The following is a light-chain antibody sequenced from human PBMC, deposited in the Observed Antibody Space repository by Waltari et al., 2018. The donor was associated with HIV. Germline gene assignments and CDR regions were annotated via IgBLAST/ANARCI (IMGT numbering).Light chain of an antibody. Sequence: QSALTQPASVSGSPGPSLTISCTGPRSDVGGYNSVSWYQQHPGKAPKLMIYDVSNRPSGVSNRFSGSKSGNTASLTISGLQAEDEADYYCSSYTSSSTLYVFGTGTKVTVL. CDR1: RSDVGGYNS. J-gene: IGLJ1*01. CDR3: SSYTSSSTLYV. V-gene: IGLV2-14*01. CDR2: DVS.